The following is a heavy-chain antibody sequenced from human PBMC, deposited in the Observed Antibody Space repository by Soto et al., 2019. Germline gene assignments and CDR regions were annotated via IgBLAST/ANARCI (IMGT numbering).Heavy chain of an antibody. Sequence: ASVKVSCKASGYTFTSYAMHWVRQAPGQRLEWMGWINAGNGNTKYSQKFQGRVTITRDTSASTAYMELSSLRSEDTAVYYCARVYCGGDCYPDDYYYYGMDVWGQGTTVTVSS. V-gene: IGHV1-3*01. CDR1: GYTFTSYA. J-gene: IGHJ6*02. D-gene: IGHD2-21*02. CDR3: ARVYCGGDCYPDDYYYYGMDV. CDR2: INAGNGNT.